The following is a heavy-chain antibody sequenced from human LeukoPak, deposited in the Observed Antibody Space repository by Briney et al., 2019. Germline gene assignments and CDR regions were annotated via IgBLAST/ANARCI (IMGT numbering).Heavy chain of an antibody. D-gene: IGHD3-22*01. CDR2: INPNSGGT. J-gene: IGHJ4*02. Sequence: ASVKGSCKASGYTFTGYNMHWVRQAPGQGLEWMGWINPNSGGTNYAQKCQGRVTMTRDTSISTAYMELSRLRSDDTAVYYCARDHPDYYDSRGLDYWGQGTLVTVSS. CDR3: ARDHPDYYDSRGLDY. CDR1: GYTFTGYN. V-gene: IGHV1-2*02.